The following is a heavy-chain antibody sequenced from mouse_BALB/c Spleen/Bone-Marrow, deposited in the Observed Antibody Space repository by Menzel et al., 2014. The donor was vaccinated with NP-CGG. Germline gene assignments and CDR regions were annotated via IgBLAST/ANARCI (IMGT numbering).Heavy chain of an antibody. CDR3: ARDVDY. CDR1: GYTFSTYW. Sequence: VKVVESGAELAKPGATVKMSCKASGYTFSTYWMRWVKQRPGQGLEWIGYINPTTDYTEYNQKFKDKATLTADRSSSTAYMQLSSLTSEDSAVYYCARDVDYWGQGTTLTVSS. CDR2: INPTTDYT. J-gene: IGHJ2*01. V-gene: IGHV1-7*01.